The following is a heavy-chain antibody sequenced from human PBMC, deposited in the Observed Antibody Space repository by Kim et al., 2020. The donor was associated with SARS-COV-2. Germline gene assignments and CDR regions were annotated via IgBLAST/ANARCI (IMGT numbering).Heavy chain of an antibody. CDR2: IIPIFGTA. V-gene: IGHV1-69*13. CDR1: GGTFSSYA. Sequence: SVKVSCKASGGTFSSYAISWVRQAPGQGLEWMGGIIPIFGTANYAQKFQGRVTITADESTSTAYMELSSLRSEDTAVYYCAREVWQHRGYFDYWGQGTLVTVSS. CDR3: AREVWQHRGYFDY. J-gene: IGHJ4*02. D-gene: IGHD6-13*01.